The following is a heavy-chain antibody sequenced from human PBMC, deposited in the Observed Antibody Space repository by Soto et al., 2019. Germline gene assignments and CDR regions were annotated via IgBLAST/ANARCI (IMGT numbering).Heavy chain of an antibody. D-gene: IGHD6-13*01. CDR3: ARVEVGYSRYGGPDY. Sequence: PSETLSLTCAVYGGSFSGYYWSWIRQPPGKGLEWIGEINHSGSTNYNPSLKSRVTISVDTSKNQFSLKLSSVTAADTAVYYCARVEVGYSRYGGPDYWGQGTLVTVSS. CDR1: GGSFSGYY. CDR2: INHSGST. V-gene: IGHV4-34*01. J-gene: IGHJ4*02.